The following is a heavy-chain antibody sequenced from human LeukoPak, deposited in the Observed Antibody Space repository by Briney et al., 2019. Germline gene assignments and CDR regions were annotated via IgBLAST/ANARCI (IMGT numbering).Heavy chain of an antibody. Sequence: KPSETLSLTCSVSGGSVSSSSYYWGWIRQPAGKGPEWIGTIFYVGGTYYNPSLKSRVNISVDTSKNQFSLNLSSVMTADTAVYYCARTSGSQYVPFDNWGQGIRVTVSS. V-gene: IGHV4-39*01. CDR2: IFYVGGT. J-gene: IGHJ4*02. CDR1: GGSVSSSSYY. CDR3: ARTSGSQYVPFDN. D-gene: IGHD1-26*01.